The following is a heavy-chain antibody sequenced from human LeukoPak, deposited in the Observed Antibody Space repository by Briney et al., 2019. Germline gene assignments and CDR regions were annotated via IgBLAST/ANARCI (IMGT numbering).Heavy chain of an antibody. J-gene: IGHJ4*02. CDR1: GYSISSGYY. Sequence: SETLSLTCTVSGYSISSGYYWGWIRQPPGKGLEWIGSIYHSGSTYYNPSLKSRVTMSVDTSKNQFSLKLSSVTAADTAVYYCAREPYYYGSGSYYPNDYWGQGTLVTVSS. CDR2: IYHSGST. D-gene: IGHD3-10*01. V-gene: IGHV4-38-2*02. CDR3: AREPYYYGSGSYYPNDY.